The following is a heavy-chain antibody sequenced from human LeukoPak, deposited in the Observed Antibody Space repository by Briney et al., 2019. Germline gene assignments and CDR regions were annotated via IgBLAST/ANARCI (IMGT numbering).Heavy chain of an antibody. V-gene: IGHV3-30-3*01. CDR2: ISYDGSNK. Sequence: PGRSLRLSCAASGFTFSSYAMHWVRQAPGKGLEWVAVISYDGSNKYYADSVKGRFTISRDNSKNTLYLQMNSLRAEDTAVYYRARFDEGFDYWGQGTLVTVSS. D-gene: IGHD3-10*01. J-gene: IGHJ4*02. CDR3: ARFDEGFDY. CDR1: GFTFSSYA.